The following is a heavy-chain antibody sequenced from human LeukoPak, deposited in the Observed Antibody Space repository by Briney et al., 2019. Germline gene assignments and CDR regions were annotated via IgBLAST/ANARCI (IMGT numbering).Heavy chain of an antibody. CDR1: GLTFYDQA. Sequence: PGGSLRLSCAASGLTFYDQAMHWVRQAPGKGLEWVSLISWDGGSTYYADSVKGRFTISRDNSKNSLYLQMNSLRAEDTALYYCAKDHSYGSGSYVDYWGQGTLVTVSS. D-gene: IGHD3-10*01. V-gene: IGHV3-43D*03. CDR3: AKDHSYGSGSYVDY. J-gene: IGHJ4*02. CDR2: ISWDGGST.